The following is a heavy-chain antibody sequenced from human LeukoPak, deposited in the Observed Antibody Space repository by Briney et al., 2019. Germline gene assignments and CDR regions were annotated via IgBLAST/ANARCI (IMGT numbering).Heavy chain of an antibody. CDR1: GGAFSGYY. D-gene: IGHD3-10*01. V-gene: IGHV4-34*01. J-gene: IGHJ3*02. CDR3: ASAYGTDAFDI. CDR2: IYHSGST. Sequence: SETLSLTCAVYGGAFSGYYWSWIRQPPGKGLEWIGYIYHSGSTYYNPSLKSRVTISVDRSKNQFSLKLSSVTAADTAVYYCASAYGTDAFDIWGQGTMVTVSS.